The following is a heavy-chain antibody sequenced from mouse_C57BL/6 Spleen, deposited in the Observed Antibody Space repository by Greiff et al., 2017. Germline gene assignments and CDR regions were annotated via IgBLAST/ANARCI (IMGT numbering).Heavy chain of an antibody. V-gene: IGHV1-82*01. CDR2: IYPGDGDT. Sequence: VQLQQSGPELVKPGASVKISCKASGYAFSSSWMNWVKQRPGKGLEWIGRIYPGDGDTNYNGKFKGKATLTADKSSSTAYMQLSSLTSEDSAVYFCARKELYDYGERYYFDYWGQGTTLTVSS. D-gene: IGHD2-4*01. CDR3: ARKELYDYGERYYFDY. J-gene: IGHJ2*01. CDR1: GYAFSSSW.